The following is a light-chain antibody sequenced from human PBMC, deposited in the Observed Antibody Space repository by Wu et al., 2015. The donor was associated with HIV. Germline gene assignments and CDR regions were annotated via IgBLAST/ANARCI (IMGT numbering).Light chain of an antibody. V-gene: IGKV3-11*01. Sequence: EIVLTQSPATLSLSPGERATLSCRASQSVGSYLAWYQQKPGQAPRLLIYDASNRATGIPARFSGSGSETEFALTISSMQSEDSAVYYCQQYHRWPPLTFGGGTKVEIK. CDR2: DAS. CDR1: QSVGSY. CDR3: QQYHRWPPLT. J-gene: IGKJ4*01.